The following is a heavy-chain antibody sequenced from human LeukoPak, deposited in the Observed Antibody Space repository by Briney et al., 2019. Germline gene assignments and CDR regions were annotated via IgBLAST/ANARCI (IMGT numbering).Heavy chain of an antibody. Sequence: GRSLRLSCAASGFTFDDYAMHWVRQAPGKGLEWVSGISWNSGSIGYADSVKGRFTISRDNAKNSLYLQMNSLRAEDTALYYCAKGGYRGYDFAGQDYWGQGTLVTVSS. D-gene: IGHD5-12*01. CDR3: AKGGYRGYDFAGQDY. J-gene: IGHJ4*02. CDR2: ISWNSGSI. CDR1: GFTFDDYA. V-gene: IGHV3-9*01.